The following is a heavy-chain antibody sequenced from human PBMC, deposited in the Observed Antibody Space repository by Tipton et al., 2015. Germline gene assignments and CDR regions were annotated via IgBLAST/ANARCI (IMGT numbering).Heavy chain of an antibody. Sequence: TLSLTCSVSGGSIDSYYWSWIRQPPGKGLEWIGYIYYSGSTNYNPSLKSRVTISVDTSKNQFSLRLSSVTASDTAVDYCARARGRHGGLSDSWGQGILVTVSS. J-gene: IGHJ4*02. CDR2: IYYSGST. V-gene: IGHV4-59*01. CDR3: ARARGRHGGLSDS. D-gene: IGHD4-23*01. CDR1: GGSIDSYY.